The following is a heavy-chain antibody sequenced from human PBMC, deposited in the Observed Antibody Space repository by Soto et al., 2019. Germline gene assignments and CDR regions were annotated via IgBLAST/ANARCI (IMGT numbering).Heavy chain of an antibody. Sequence: QITLKESGPTLVKPTQTLTLTCAFSGLSLTTNGLSVGWVRQPPGKALEWLALIYWDDDKRYSPSLKSRLTITRDTSKNQVVLTMTNMDPVDTAPYYCAHSSTDLNHAMDVWGQGTTVSVSS. CDR1: GLSLTTNGLS. CDR2: IYWDDDK. V-gene: IGHV2-5*02. D-gene: IGHD3-3*01. J-gene: IGHJ6*02. CDR3: AHSSTDLNHAMDV.